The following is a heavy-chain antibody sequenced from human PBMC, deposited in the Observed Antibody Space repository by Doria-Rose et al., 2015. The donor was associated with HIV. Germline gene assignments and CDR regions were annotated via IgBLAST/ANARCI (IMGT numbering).Heavy chain of an antibody. J-gene: IGHJ3*02. D-gene: IGHD1-26*01. CDR1: GFIFSFYN. CDR3: ARLLKWEYAAFDI. Sequence: LVQSGGGLVQPGGSLRLSCAASGFIFSFYNMNWVRQAPGKGLEWVSYISGSGSTIYYADSVKGRFTISRDNAKNSLYLQMNSLRAEDTAIYYCARLLKWEYAAFDIWGQGTMVTVSS. V-gene: IGHV3-48*01. CDR2: ISGSGSTI.